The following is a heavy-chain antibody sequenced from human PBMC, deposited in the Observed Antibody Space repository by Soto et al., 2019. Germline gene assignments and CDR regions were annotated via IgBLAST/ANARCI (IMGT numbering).Heavy chain of an antibody. D-gene: IGHD3-9*01. CDR2: MNPNSGNT. Sequence: ASVKVSCKASGYTFTSYDINWVRQATGQGLEWMGWMNPNSGNTGYAQKFQGRVTMTRNTSISTAYMELSSLRSEDTAVYYCARGPTYYDILTGYELFDYWGQGTLVTVS. V-gene: IGHV1-8*01. CDR3: ARGPTYYDILTGYELFDY. CDR1: GYTFTSYD. J-gene: IGHJ4*02.